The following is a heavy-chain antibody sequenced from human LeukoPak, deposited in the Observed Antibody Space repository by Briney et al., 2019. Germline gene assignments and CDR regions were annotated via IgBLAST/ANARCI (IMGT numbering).Heavy chain of an antibody. CDR2: IYPGDSNT. CDR3: ARLAYCGGDCYSRWFDP. CDR1: GYSFTSYW. D-gene: IGHD2-21*02. V-gene: IGHV5-51*01. J-gene: IGHJ5*02. Sequence: GESLKISCKGSGYSFTSYWIAWVRQMPGKGLEWMGIIYPGDSNTRYSPSFQGQATISADKSISTAYLQWSSLKASDTAMYYCARLAYCGGDCYSRWFDPWGQGTLVTVSS.